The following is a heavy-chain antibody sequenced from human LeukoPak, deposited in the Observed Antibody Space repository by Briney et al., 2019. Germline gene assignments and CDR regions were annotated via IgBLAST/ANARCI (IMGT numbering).Heavy chain of an antibody. CDR2: IYHSGST. Sequence: PSETLSLTCAVSGGSISSGGYSWSWIRQPPGKGLEWIGYIYHSGSTYYNPSLKSRVTISVDRSKNQFSLKLSSVTAADTAVYYCARMEWDIVVVGNYNWFDPWGQGTLVTVSS. D-gene: IGHD2-15*01. V-gene: IGHV4-30-2*01. CDR3: ARMEWDIVVVGNYNWFDP. J-gene: IGHJ5*02. CDR1: GGSISSGGYS.